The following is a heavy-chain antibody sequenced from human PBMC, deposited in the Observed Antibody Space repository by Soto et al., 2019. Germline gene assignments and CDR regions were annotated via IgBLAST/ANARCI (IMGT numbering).Heavy chain of an antibody. CDR2: IIPIFGTA. V-gene: IGHV1-69*13. J-gene: IGHJ4*02. D-gene: IGHD5-18*01. CDR3: AISKSRLQYSLGCY. Sequence: SVKVSCKASGGTFSSYAISWVRQAPGQGHERMGGIIPIFGTANYAQKFQGRVTITADESTSTAYMELSSLRSEDTAVYYCAISKSRLQYSLGCYCGQGSLVTGSS. CDR1: GGTFSSYA.